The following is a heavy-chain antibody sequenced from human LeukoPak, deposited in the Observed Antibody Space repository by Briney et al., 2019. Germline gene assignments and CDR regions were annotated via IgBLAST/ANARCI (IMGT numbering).Heavy chain of an antibody. D-gene: IGHD3-22*01. CDR1: AGSISSFY. CDR3: AREDYYDSSGYSYYFDY. CDR2: TYYGGTT. Sequence: SETLSLTCTVSAGSISSFYWSWIRTPPGKGREWIGYTYYGGTTNYNTSLKSRVTISVDTSKNQFSLKLSSVTAADTAVYYCAREDYYDSSGYSYYFDYWGRETLVTVSS. J-gene: IGHJ4*02. V-gene: IGHV4-59*01.